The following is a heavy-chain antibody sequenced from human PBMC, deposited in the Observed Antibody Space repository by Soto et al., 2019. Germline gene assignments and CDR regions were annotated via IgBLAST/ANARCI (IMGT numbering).Heavy chain of an antibody. J-gene: IGHJ3*02. V-gene: IGHV3-30-3*01. Sequence: PGGSPRFSCAASAFTYSNYPMHWLRQPPRKGLERVALISYDGSNKYYADSVKGRFTISRDTSKNTLFLHMNSLRTEDTAVFYCASSLYCDGACYSHQAAFDIWGQGTMVTVSS. CDR1: AFTYSNYP. D-gene: IGHD2-21*02. CDR2: ISYDGSNK. CDR3: ASSLYCDGACYSHQAAFDI.